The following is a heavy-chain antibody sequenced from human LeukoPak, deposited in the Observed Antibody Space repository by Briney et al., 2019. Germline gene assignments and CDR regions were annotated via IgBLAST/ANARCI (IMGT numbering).Heavy chain of an antibody. D-gene: IGHD3-22*01. CDR2: ISSSSSYI. V-gene: IGHV3-21*01. CDR3: ARAGGYYDSSGYNDY. J-gene: IGHJ4*02. CDR1: GFTFSSYS. Sequence: GGSLRLSCAASGFTFSSYSMNWVRQGPGKGLEWVSSISSSSSYIYYADSVKGRFTISRDNAKNSLYLQMNSLRAEDTAVYYCARAGGYYDSSGYNDYWGQGTLVTVSS.